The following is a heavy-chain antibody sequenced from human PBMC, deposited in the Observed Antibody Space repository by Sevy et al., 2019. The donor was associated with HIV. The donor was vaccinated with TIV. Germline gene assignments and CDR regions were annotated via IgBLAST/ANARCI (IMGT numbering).Heavy chain of an antibody. CDR3: ARGHEGSSWYYYYYGMDV. Sequence: SETLSLTCTVSGGSISSGDYYWSWIRQPPGKGLEWIGYIYYSGSTYYNPSIKSRVTISVDTSKNQFSLKLSSVTAADTAVYYCARGHEGSSWYYYYYGMDVWGQGTTVTVSS. J-gene: IGHJ6*02. CDR2: IYYSGST. V-gene: IGHV4-30-4*01. CDR1: GGSISSGDYY. D-gene: IGHD6-13*01.